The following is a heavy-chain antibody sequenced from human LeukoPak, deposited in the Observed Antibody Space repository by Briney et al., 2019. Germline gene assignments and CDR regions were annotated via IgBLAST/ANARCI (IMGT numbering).Heavy chain of an antibody. J-gene: IGHJ3*02. Sequence: GGSLRLSCAASGFTFDDYAMHWVRQAPGKGLEWVSGISWNSGSIGYADSVKGRFTISRDNAKNSLYLQMNNLRAEDTALYYCAKAIWFGELLYPPDAFDIWGQGTMVTVSS. V-gene: IGHV3-9*01. CDR3: AKAIWFGELLYPPDAFDI. CDR1: GFTFDDYA. CDR2: ISWNSGSI. D-gene: IGHD3-10*01.